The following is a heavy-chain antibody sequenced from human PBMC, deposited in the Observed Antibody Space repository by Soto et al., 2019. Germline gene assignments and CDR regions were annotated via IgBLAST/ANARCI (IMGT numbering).Heavy chain of an antibody. CDR1: GGSTSSYY. CDR2: IYYSGST. V-gene: IGHV4-59*08. Sequence: SGTLSLTCTVSGGSTSSYYWSWIRQPPGKGLEWIGYIYYSGSTNYNPSLKSRVTISVDTSKNQFSLKLSSVTAADTAVYYCARHGSELRFLEWLLLFDYWGQGTLVTVSS. J-gene: IGHJ4*02. CDR3: ARHGSELRFLEWLLLFDY. D-gene: IGHD3-3*01.